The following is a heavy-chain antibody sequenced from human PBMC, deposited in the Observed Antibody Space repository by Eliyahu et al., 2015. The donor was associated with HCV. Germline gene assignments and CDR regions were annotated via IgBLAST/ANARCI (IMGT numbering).Heavy chain of an antibody. D-gene: IGHD6-19*01. J-gene: IGHJ4*02. Sequence: EVQLVESGGGLVQPGRSLRLSCTASGFTFGDXAMXWVRQAPGKGLEWVGFIRSKAYGGTTEYAASVKGRFTISRDDSKSIAYLQMNSLKTEDTXVYYCTRDYGYSSGWSLFDYWGQGTLVTVSS. CDR1: GFTFGDXA. V-gene: IGHV3-49*04. CDR3: TRDYGYSSGWSLFDY. CDR2: IRSKAYGGTT.